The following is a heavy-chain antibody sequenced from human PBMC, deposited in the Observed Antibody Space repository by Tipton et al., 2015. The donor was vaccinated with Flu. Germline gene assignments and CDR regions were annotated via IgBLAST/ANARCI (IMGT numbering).Heavy chain of an antibody. J-gene: IGHJ4*02. CDR3: ATYYYGSGTQSAFDY. CDR2: IFHGGST. Sequence: TLSLTCTVSGGSISSSSYHWGWIRQPPGMGLEWIGSIFHGGSTYYNPSLKSRVTISVDTSKNQFSLKLSSVTAADTAVYYCATYYYGSGTQSAFDYWGQGTLVTVSS. D-gene: IGHD3-10*01. CDR1: GGSISSSSYH. V-gene: IGHV4-39*07.